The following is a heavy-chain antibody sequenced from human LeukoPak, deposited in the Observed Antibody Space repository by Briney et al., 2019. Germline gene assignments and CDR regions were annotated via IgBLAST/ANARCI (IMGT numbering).Heavy chain of an antibody. J-gene: IGHJ6*03. CDR1: GFTFSSYW. Sequence: SGGSLRLSCAASGFTFSSYWMSWVRQAPGKGLEWVVNIKQDGSEKYYVDSGKGRFTISRDNAKNPLYLQMNSLRAEDTAVYYCARDPYSGNYGNYYYYYMDVWGKGTTVTISS. CDR2: IKQDGSEK. D-gene: IGHD1-26*01. CDR3: ARDPYSGNYGNYYYYYMDV. V-gene: IGHV3-7*01.